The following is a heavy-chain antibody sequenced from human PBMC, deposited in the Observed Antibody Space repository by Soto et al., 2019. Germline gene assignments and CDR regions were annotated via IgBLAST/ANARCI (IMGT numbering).Heavy chain of an antibody. CDR2: INAGNGNT. V-gene: IGHV1-3*05. J-gene: IGHJ6*02. D-gene: IGHD4-4*01. Sequence: QVQLVQSGAEEKKPGASVKVSCKASGYTFTSYAMRWVRQAPGQRLEWMGWINAGNGNTKYSQKFQGRVTITRDTSASTAYMELSSLRSEDTAVYYCARESVTTVYYYYYGMDVWGQGTTVTVSS. CDR3: ARESVTTVYYYYYGMDV. CDR1: GYTFTSYA.